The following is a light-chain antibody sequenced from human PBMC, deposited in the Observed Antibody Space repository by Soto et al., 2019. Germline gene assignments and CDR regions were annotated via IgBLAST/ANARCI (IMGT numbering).Light chain of an antibody. CDR1: QSVGNNY. J-gene: IGKJ4*01. Sequence: EIVLTQSPGTLSLSPGEGATLSCRASQSVGNNYLAWYQQKPGQAPRFLMYDASTRATGIPDRFSGSGSGTDFTLTISRLESEDFAVYYCQQYGRTPLTFGGGTKV. V-gene: IGKV3-20*01. CDR2: DAS. CDR3: QQYGRTPLT.